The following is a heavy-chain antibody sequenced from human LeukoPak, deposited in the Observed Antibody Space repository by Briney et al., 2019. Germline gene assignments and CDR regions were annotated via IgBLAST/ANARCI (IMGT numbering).Heavy chain of an antibody. J-gene: IGHJ4*02. CDR2: ISSSSNYI. CDR3: ARGTVTAPDF. D-gene: IGHD4-17*01. V-gene: IGHV3-21*04. Sequence: PGGSLRLSCAASGFTFSSYDMNWVRQAPGKGLEWVSSISSSSNYIHYADSVKGRFTISRDNSKNTLYPQMNSLRADDTAVYYCARGTVTAPDFWGQGTLVTVSS. CDR1: GFTFSSYD.